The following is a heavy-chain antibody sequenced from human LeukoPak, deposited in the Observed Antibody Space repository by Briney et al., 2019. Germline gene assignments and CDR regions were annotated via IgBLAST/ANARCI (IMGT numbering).Heavy chain of an antibody. CDR2: IYYSGST. D-gene: IGHD2-8*01. CDR1: GGSISSSSYY. Sequence: SETLSLTCTVSGGSISSSSYYWGWIRQPPGKGLEWIGSIYYSGSTYYNPSLKSRVTISVDTSKNQFSLKLSSVTAADTAVYYCARQDIVLMVYATETIYFDYWGQGTLVTVSS. V-gene: IGHV4-39*01. CDR3: ARQDIVLMVYATETIYFDY. J-gene: IGHJ4*02.